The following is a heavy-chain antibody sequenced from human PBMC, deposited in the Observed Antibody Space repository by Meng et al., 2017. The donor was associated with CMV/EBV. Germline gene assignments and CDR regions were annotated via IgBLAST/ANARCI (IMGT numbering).Heavy chain of an antibody. CDR3: AKDRARRSSRPYYYYGMDV. CDR2: IRYDGSNK. CDR1: GFTFSSYG. Sequence: GESLKISCAASGFTFSSYGMHWVRQAPGKGLEWVAFIRYDGSNKYYADSVKGRFTISRDNSKNTLYLQMNSLRAEDTAVYYCAKDRARRSSRPYYYYGMDVWGQGTTVTVSS. D-gene: IGHD6-13*01. V-gene: IGHV3-30*02. J-gene: IGHJ6*02.